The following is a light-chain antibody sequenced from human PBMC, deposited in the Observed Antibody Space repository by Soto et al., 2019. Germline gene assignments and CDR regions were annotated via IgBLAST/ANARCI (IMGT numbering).Light chain of an antibody. CDR2: SAS. J-gene: IGKJ1*01. Sequence: EIVLKQSPGTLSLSPGQRATLSCRASQSVSSKLAWYQQRPGQAPRLLIYSASTRATGIPARFSGSGSGTEFTLTISSLQSEDFAVYYCHQYNHWLTWTFGQGTKVDIK. CDR3: HQYNHWLTWT. V-gene: IGKV3-15*01. CDR1: QSVSSK.